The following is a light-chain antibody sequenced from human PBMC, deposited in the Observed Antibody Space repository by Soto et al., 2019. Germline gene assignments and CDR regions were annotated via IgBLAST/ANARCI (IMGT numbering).Light chain of an antibody. CDR3: QQYYTLPLT. Sequence: DIVMTQSPDYLAVSLGERATINCKSSQSVLDSSANKHYLSWYQQKPGQPPKLRIYWSSTRESGVPDRFSGSGSGTDFTLTISRLQAEDVAVYYCQQYYTLPLTFGGGTKVEIK. CDR1: QSVLDSSANKHY. J-gene: IGKJ4*01. CDR2: WSS. V-gene: IGKV4-1*01.